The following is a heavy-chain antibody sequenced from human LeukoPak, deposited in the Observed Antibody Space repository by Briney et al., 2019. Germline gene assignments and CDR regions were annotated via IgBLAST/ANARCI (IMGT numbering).Heavy chain of an antibody. Sequence: PGGSLRLSCAASGFTFSSYAMSWVRQAPGEGLEWVASINQDESAKYYMDSVKGRFTISRDNAKDSLFLQMNSLRAEDTAVYYCARLYGSHITYDYWGQGTLVTVSS. CDR2: INQDESAK. J-gene: IGHJ4*02. CDR1: GFTFSSYA. V-gene: IGHV3-7*01. D-gene: IGHD4-17*01. CDR3: ARLYGSHITYDY.